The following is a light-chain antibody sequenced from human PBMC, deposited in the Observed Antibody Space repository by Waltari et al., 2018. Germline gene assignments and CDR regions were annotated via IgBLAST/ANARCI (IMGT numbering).Light chain of an antibody. CDR3: QQYGSSPRT. V-gene: IGKV3D-20*01. Sequence: EIVLTQSPATLPPSPGHTATLYGRDSHSVSSSYLDWYHQKPGLAPRLLIYDASSRATGIPDRCSGSGSGTDFTLTISRLEPEDFAVYYCQQYGSSPRTFGQGTKVEIK. CDR1: HSVSSSY. CDR2: DAS. J-gene: IGKJ1*01.